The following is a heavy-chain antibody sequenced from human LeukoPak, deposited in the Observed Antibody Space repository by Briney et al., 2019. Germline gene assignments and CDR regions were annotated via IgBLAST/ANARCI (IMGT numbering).Heavy chain of an antibody. CDR2: ISAYNGNT. J-gene: IGHJ3*02. Sequence: GASVKVSCKASGYTFTSYGISWVRQAPGQGLEWMGWISAYNGNTNYAQKLQGRVTMTTDTSTSTAYMELRSLRSDDTAVYYCARDTSYGSGSYDAFDIWGQGTMVTVSS. CDR1: GYTFTSYG. D-gene: IGHD3-10*01. CDR3: ARDTSYGSGSYDAFDI. V-gene: IGHV1-18*01.